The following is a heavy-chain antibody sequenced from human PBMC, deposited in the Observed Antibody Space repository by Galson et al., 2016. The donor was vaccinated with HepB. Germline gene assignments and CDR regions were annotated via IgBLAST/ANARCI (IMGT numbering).Heavy chain of an antibody. Sequence: SLRLSCAASGFTFSRHWMHWARQAPGKGLVWVSRIKGDGRHPVYADSVQGRFSISRDNAKNTLYLQMNSLRAEDTAVYYCARDNDGYSFEFWGQGTLVTVSS. CDR2: IKGDGRHP. V-gene: IGHV3-74*01. D-gene: IGHD5-18*01. CDR1: GFTFSRHW. J-gene: IGHJ4*02. CDR3: ARDNDGYSFEF.